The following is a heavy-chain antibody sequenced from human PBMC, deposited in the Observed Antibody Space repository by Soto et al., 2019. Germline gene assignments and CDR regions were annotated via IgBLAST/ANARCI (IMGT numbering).Heavy chain of an antibody. Sequence: QVQLVQSGAEVKKPGASVKVSCKASGYTFTSYGISWVRQAPGQGLEWMGWISAYNGNTNYAQKLDGRFTMTTKASTSTAYMELKSLRSDGTAVYYCVRDRVIVVVPAAIANYDYGMDVWGQGTTVTVSS. CDR1: GYTFTSYG. J-gene: IGHJ6*02. D-gene: IGHD2-2*02. CDR2: ISAYNGNT. V-gene: IGHV1-18*04. CDR3: VRDRVIVVVPAAIANYDYGMDV.